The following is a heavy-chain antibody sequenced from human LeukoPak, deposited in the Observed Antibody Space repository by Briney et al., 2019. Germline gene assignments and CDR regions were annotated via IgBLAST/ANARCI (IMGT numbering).Heavy chain of an antibody. V-gene: IGHV4-59*01. D-gene: IGHD6-19*01. J-gene: IGHJ6*03. Sequence: PSETLSLTCTVSGGSISSYYWSWIRQPPGKGLEWIGYIYYSGSTNYNPSLKSRVTISVDTSKNQFSLKLSSVTAADTAVYYCARGVGDSSGWYDYYYYYMDVWGKGTTVTVSS. CDR2: IYYSGST. CDR3: ARGVGDSSGWYDYYYYYMDV. CDR1: GGSISSYY.